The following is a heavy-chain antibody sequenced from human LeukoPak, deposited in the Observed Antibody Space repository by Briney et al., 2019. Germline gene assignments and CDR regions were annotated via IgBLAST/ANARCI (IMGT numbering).Heavy chain of an antibody. Sequence: PGASLRLSCAASGFTFSSYVMTWVRQAPGKGLEWVSGISGSGSTTYYADSVKGRFTISRGNSKNTLYLQMNSLRGEDTAVYYCAKDPFPLRWGQGTLVTVSS. V-gene: IGHV3-23*01. J-gene: IGHJ4*02. CDR1: GFTFSSYV. CDR2: ISGSGSTT. CDR3: AKDPFPLR.